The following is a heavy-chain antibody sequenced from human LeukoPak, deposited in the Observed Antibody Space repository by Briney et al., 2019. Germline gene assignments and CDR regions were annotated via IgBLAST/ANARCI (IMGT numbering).Heavy chain of an antibody. V-gene: IGHV3-72*01. CDR1: GFTFSDYY. D-gene: IGHD6-13*01. J-gene: IGHJ4*02. Sequence: PGGSLRLSCAASGFTFSDYYMDWVRQAPGKGLEWVGRIRNKANSYTTEYAASVKGRFTISRDDSRNSLYLQMNSLKTEDTAVYYCARVRAAAGTGYFDYWGQGSLVTVSS. CDR3: ARVRAAAGTGYFDY. CDR2: IRNKANSYTT.